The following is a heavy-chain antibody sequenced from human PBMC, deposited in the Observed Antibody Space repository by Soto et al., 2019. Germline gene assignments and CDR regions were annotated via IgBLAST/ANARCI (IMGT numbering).Heavy chain of an antibody. D-gene: IGHD2-15*01. J-gene: IGHJ4*02. Sequence: ASLKVSCKPSGSTFTSYAMHWVRQAPGQRLEWMGWINAGNGNTKYSQKFQGRVTITRDTSASTAYMELRSLRSDDTAVYYCARDLSGNPGYWGQGTLVTVSS. V-gene: IGHV1-3*01. CDR1: GSTFTSYA. CDR2: INAGNGNT. CDR3: ARDLSGNPGY.